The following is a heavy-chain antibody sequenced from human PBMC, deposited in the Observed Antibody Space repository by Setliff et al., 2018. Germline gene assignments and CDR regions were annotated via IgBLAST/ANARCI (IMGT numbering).Heavy chain of an antibody. CDR3: ARGINTVSWTPKY. V-gene: IGHV4-4*08. Sequence: SETLSLTCTVSGGSISSDIWSWIRQPPGKGLEWIGQIHTGSTNYNPSRRSRVTISVDMSKNQFSLKLNSVTAADTAVYYCARGINTVSWTPKYWGQGTLVTVSS. J-gene: IGHJ4*02. CDR1: GGSISSDI. CDR2: IHTGST. D-gene: IGHD2-2*02.